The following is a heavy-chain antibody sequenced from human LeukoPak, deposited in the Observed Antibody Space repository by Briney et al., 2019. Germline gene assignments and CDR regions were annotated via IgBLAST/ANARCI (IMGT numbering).Heavy chain of an antibody. CDR2: ISSSGSTI. J-gene: IGHJ6*03. D-gene: IGHD3-10*01. V-gene: IGHV3-11*01. Sequence: GGSLRLSCAASGFTFSDYYMSWIRQAPGKGLEWVSYISSSGSTIYYADSVKGRFTISRDNAKNSLYLQMNSLRAEDTAVYYCARIWFGELYEDYYMGVWGKGTTVTVSS. CDR1: GFTFSDYY. CDR3: ARIWFGELYEDYYMGV.